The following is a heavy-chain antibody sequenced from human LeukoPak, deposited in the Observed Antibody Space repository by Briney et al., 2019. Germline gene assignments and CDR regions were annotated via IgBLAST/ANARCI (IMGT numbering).Heavy chain of an antibody. CDR2: TSSDGSDQ. Sequence: PGGSLRLSCAASGFTFSRYALHWVRQAPGKGLEWVALTSSDGSDQYYADFVKGRFTISEDKSKNTLYLQMNSLKIEDTAVYYCARGSVGTPPPFDFWGQGTLVTVSS. CDR1: GFTFSRYA. CDR3: ARGSVGTPPPFDF. D-gene: IGHD2-15*01. V-gene: IGHV3-30-3*01. J-gene: IGHJ4*02.